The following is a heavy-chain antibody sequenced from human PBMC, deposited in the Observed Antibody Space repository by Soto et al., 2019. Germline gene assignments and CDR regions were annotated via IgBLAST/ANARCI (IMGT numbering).Heavy chain of an antibody. J-gene: IGHJ4*02. V-gene: IGHV4-31*03. Sequence: SETLSLTCTVSGGSISSGGYYWSWIRQHPGKGLEWIGYIYYSGSTYYNPSLKSRVTISVDTSKNQFSLKLSSVTAADTAVYYCARDGGIAAAGPKYYFDYWGQGTLVTVSS. CDR2: IYYSGST. CDR3: ARDGGIAAAGPKYYFDY. D-gene: IGHD6-13*01. CDR1: GGSISSGGYY.